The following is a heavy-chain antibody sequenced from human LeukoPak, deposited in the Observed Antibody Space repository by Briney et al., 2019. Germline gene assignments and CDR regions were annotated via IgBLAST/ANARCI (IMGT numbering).Heavy chain of an antibody. CDR2: ISSIDGST. CDR1: GFTFSGYG. Sequence: GALRLSCAASGFTFSGYGMSWVRQAPGKGLEWVSGISSIDGSTYYADSVKGRFTVSRDNSKNTLYLQMNSLRAEDTAVYYCAKVASGSYYNWPFDYWGQGTLVTVSS. D-gene: IGHD1-26*01. CDR3: AKVASGSYYNWPFDY. J-gene: IGHJ4*02. V-gene: IGHV3-23*01.